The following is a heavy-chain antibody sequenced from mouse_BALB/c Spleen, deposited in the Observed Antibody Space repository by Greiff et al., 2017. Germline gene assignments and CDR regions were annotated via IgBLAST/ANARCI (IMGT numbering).Heavy chain of an antibody. CDR1: GFTFSSYA. Sequence: EVQGVESGGGLVKPGGSLKLSCAASGFTFSSYAMSWVRQTPEKRLEWVASISSGGSTYYPDSVKGRFTISRDNARNILYLQMSSLRSEDTAMYYCARGISSYWYFDVWGAGTTVTVSS. J-gene: IGHJ1*01. CDR3: ARGISSYWYFDV. CDR2: ISSGGST. V-gene: IGHV5-6-5*01.